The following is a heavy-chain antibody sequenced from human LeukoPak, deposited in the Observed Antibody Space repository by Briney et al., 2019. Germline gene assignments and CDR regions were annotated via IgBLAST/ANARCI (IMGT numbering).Heavy chain of an antibody. D-gene: IGHD3-10*01. J-gene: IGHJ6*02. CDR1: GFIFSNYA. Sequence: GGSLRLSCAASGFIFSNYAMTWVRQAPGKGLEWVSILGGLSESVYYPDSVKGRFTVSRDNSKDTLYLEISSLRGKDTATYYCARRWLGDPYGMDVWGQGTTVTVSS. CDR2: LGGLSESV. V-gene: IGHV3-23*01. CDR3: ARRWLGDPYGMDV.